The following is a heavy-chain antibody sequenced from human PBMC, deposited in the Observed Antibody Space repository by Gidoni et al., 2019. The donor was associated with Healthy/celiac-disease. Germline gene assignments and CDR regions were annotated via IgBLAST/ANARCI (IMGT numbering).Heavy chain of an antibody. CDR1: GFTLGNAW. V-gene: IGHV3-15*01. Sequence: EVQLVECGGGLVKPGGSLGISCAASGFTLGNAWLDWIRHAPGKGLEWVGRIKRKTDVGTTDYAAPVKGRFTISSDDSKNTLHLQMNSLKTEYTAVYYCTTDLDPPPVGFVEYYGSGSLHPWGHGTLVTVSS. CDR3: TTDLDPPPVGFVEYYGSGSLHP. J-gene: IGHJ5*02. D-gene: IGHD3-10*01. CDR2: IKRKTDVGTT.